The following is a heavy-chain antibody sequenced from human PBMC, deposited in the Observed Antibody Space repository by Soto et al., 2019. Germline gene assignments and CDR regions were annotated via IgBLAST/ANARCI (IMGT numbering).Heavy chain of an antibody. CDR1: GYSFTSYW. CDR3: ARVVSFGLRTGFSDAFDI. J-gene: IGHJ3*02. Sequence: GESLKISCKGSGYSFTSYWISWVRQMPGKGLEWMGRIDPSDSYTNYSPSFQGHVTISADKSISTAYLQWSSLMASDTAMYYCARVVSFGLRTGFSDAFDIWGQGTMVTGS. D-gene: IGHD3-16*01. CDR2: IDPSDSYT. V-gene: IGHV5-10-1*01.